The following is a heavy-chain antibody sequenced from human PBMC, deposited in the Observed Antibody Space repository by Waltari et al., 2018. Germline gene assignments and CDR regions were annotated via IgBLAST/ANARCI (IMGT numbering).Heavy chain of an antibody. V-gene: IGHV1-69*01. CDR3: ARDGETYCSGGSCYPRDYYYGMDV. J-gene: IGHJ6*02. CDR2: IIPIFGTA. Sequence: GGIIPIFGTANYAQKFQGRVTITADESTSTAYMELSSLRSEDTAVYYCARDGETYCSGGSCYPRDYYYGMDVWGQGTTVTVSS. D-gene: IGHD2-15*01.